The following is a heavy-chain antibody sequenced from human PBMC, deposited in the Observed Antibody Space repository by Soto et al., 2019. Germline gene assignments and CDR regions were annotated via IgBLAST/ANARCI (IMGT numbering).Heavy chain of an antibody. Sequence: EVQLLESGGGLLQPGGSLRLSCAASGFTFSTYALNWVRQAPGQGLEWVSAIGGRGGSTYFADSVKGRFSISRDSSKNTLYLQMNSLRAEDTAVYYCAKDGYGDRPYYFDYWGQGTLVTVSS. V-gene: IGHV3-23*01. CDR3: AKDGYGDRPYYFDY. D-gene: IGHD4-17*01. CDR1: GFTFSTYA. J-gene: IGHJ4*02. CDR2: IGGRGGST.